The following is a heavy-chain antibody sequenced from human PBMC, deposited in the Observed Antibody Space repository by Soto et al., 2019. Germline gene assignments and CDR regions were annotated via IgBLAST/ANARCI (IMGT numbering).Heavy chain of an antibody. D-gene: IGHD2-2*02. Sequence: DLEESGGGVVQPGRSLRLSCAASGFSFTSHGTHWVRQAPGKGLEGVAVISYDGTYKYYADSVKGRFTISRDKSKNTLDLKMNSLRAEDTAVYYCAKEAGGGYCSSTTCFTGWFDSWGQGTLVTVSS. J-gene: IGHJ5*01. CDR3: AKEAGGGYCSSTTCFTGWFDS. CDR2: ISYDGTYK. CDR1: GFSFTSHG. V-gene: IGHV3-30*18.